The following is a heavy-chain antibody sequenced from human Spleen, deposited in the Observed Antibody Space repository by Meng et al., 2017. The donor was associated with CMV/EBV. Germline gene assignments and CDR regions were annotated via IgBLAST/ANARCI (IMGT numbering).Heavy chain of an antibody. Sequence: GESLKISCAAFGFTFSGYWMTWVRRAPGKGLEWVASIKQDGSEIHYVDSVKGRFTISRDNAKNSLYLQMNSLRAEDTAVYHCARDRARLFDYWGQGTPVTVSS. D-gene: IGHD6-25*01. CDR1: GFTFSGYW. CDR2: IKQDGSEI. V-gene: IGHV3-7*01. CDR3: ARDRARLFDY. J-gene: IGHJ4*02.